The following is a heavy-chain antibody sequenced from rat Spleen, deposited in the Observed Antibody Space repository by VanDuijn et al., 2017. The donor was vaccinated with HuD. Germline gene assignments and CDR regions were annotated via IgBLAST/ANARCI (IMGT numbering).Heavy chain of an antibody. Sequence: EVQLVESGGGLVQPGRSMKLSCAASGFTFSSFPMAWVRQAPTKGLEWVATISTSGGSTYYRDSVKGRFTISRDNAKSTLYLQMNSLRSEDTATYYCTRSSYNSDWFAYWGQGTLVTVSS. CDR2: ISTSGGST. CDR3: TRSSYNSDWFAY. D-gene: IGHD1-5*01. V-gene: IGHV5-46*01. CDR1: GFTFSSFP. J-gene: IGHJ3*01.